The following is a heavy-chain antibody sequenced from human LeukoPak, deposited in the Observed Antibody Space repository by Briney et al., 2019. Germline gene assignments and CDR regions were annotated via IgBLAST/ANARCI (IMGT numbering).Heavy chain of an antibody. Sequence: YPSETLSLTCTVSGGSISSYYWSWIRQPPGKGLEWIGYIYYSGSTNYNPSLKSRVTVSVDTSKNQFSLKLSSVTAADTAVYYCARVGHSIAAAGTDYNWFDPWGQGTLVTVSS. CDR2: IYYSGST. D-gene: IGHD6-13*01. CDR3: ARVGHSIAAAGTDYNWFDP. CDR1: GGSISSYY. V-gene: IGHV4-59*01. J-gene: IGHJ5*02.